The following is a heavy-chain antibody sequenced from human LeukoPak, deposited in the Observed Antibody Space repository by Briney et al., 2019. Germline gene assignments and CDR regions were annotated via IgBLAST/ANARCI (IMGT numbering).Heavy chain of an antibody. Sequence: SETLSLTCTVSGGSISSFYWSWIRQPPGRGLEWIGYIYYTGRTNYDPSLKSRVTISVDTSKNQFSLKLSSVTTADTAVYYCAGLWFGEMKFDYWGQGSLVTVSS. CDR1: GGSISSFY. D-gene: IGHD3-10*01. CDR2: IYYTGRT. J-gene: IGHJ4*02. CDR3: AGLWFGEMKFDY. V-gene: IGHV4-59*01.